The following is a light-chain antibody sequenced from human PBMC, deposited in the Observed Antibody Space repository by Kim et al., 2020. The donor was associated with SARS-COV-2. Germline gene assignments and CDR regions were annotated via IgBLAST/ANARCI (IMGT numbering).Light chain of an antibody. CDR1: SSNIGNNY. Sequence: QKVTISCSGSSSNIGNNYVSWYQQFPGTAPKLLIYDNNKRPSGIPDRFSGSKSGTSATLGITGLQTGDEPEYYCGTWDSRLSVWVFGGGTQLTVL. CDR2: DNN. V-gene: IGLV1-51*01. J-gene: IGLJ3*02. CDR3: GTWDSRLSVWV.